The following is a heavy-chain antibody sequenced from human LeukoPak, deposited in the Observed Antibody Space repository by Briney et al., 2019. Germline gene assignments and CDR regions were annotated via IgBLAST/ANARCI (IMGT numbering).Heavy chain of an antibody. CDR1: GFTFSSYS. J-gene: IGHJ4*02. D-gene: IGHD3-10*01. V-gene: IGHV3-21*01. CDR2: ISSSSSYI. CDR3: MREDFYYASGR. Sequence: PGGSLRLSCAASGFTFSSYSMNWVRQAPGKGLEWVSSISSSSSYIYYADSVKGRFTISRDNAKNSLSLQMNNVRVEDTAVYYCMREDFYYASGRWAQGTLVTVSS.